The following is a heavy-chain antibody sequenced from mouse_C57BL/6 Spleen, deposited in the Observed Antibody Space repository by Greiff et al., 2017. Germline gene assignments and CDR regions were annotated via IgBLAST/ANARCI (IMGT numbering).Heavy chain of an antibody. V-gene: IGHV1-47*01. CDR3: ARHDCGSSYGYFGV. CDR2: FHPYNDDT. Sequence: QVQLKEPGAELVKPGASVKMSCKASGYTFTTYPIEWMKQNHGKSLEWIGNFHPYNDDTKYNEKFKGKATLTVEKSSSTVYLELSRFTSDDSAVYYCARHDCGSSYGYFGVWGTGTTVTVSS. D-gene: IGHD1-1*01. CDR1: GYTFTTYP. J-gene: IGHJ1*03.